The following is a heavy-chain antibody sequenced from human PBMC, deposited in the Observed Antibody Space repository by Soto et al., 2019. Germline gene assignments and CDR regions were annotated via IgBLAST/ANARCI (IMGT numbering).Heavy chain of an antibody. CDR3: ARDITMIVVDGFQH. Sequence: QVQLVQSGAEVKKPGASVKVSCKASGYTFTSYGISWVRQAPGQGLEWMGWISAYNGNTNYAQKLQGRVTMTTDTXMRTAYMELRSLRSDDTAVYYCARDITMIVVDGFQHWGQGTLVTVSS. CDR1: GYTFTSYG. J-gene: IGHJ1*01. CDR2: ISAYNGNT. D-gene: IGHD3-22*01. V-gene: IGHV1-18*01.